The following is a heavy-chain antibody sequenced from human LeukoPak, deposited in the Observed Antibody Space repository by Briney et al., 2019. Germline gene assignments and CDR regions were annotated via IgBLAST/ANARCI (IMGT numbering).Heavy chain of an antibody. Sequence: GGSLRLSCAASGFTFSSYSMNWVRQAPGKGLEWVSSISSSSSYIHYADSVKGRFTISRDNAKNSLYLQMNSLRAEDTAVYYCARDRSSSWYFDYWGQGTLVTVSS. V-gene: IGHV3-21*01. CDR1: GFTFSSYS. J-gene: IGHJ4*02. CDR3: ARDRSSSWYFDY. CDR2: ISSSSSYI. D-gene: IGHD6-13*01.